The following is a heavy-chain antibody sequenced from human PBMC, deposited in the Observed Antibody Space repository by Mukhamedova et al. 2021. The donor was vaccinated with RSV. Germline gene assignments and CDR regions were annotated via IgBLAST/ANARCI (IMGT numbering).Heavy chain of an antibody. J-gene: IGHJ4*02. Sequence: GKGLEWMGLIYPGHSDTRYSPSFQGQVTISADKSISTAYLQWSSLKASDTAMYYCARLGVKVLWASSDYLGPGTLVT. D-gene: IGHD1-26*01. CDR2: IYPGHSDT. CDR3: ARLGVKVLWASSDY. V-gene: IGHV5-51*01.